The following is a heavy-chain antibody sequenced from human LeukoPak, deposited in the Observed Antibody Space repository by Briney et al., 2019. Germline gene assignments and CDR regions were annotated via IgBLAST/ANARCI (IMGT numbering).Heavy chain of an antibody. CDR3: AREALGYGRIYYYYYMDV. V-gene: IGHV3-30*03. Sequence: PGGSLRLSCAASGFTFSRYGMHWVRQAPGKGLEWVAVISYDGSNKYYADSVKGRFTISRDNSKNTLYLQMNSLRAEDTAVYYCAREALGYGRIYYYYYMDVWGKGTTVTVSS. CDR2: ISYDGSNK. D-gene: IGHD5-18*01. J-gene: IGHJ6*03. CDR1: GFTFSRYG.